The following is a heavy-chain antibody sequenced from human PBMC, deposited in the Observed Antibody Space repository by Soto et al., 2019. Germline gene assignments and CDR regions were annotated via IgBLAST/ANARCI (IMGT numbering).Heavy chain of an antibody. CDR2: TNAGNGNT. V-gene: IGHV1-3*01. CDR3: GRDSKWDDSSVGMDV. J-gene: IGHJ6*02. CDR1: GYSFTKYS. Sequence: ASVKVSCKASGYSFTKYSIHWVRQAPGQSLEWMGWTNAGNGNTKYSQKFQGRVTITRDTSASTAYMELSSLRSEDTSVYYCGRDSKWDDSSVGMDVWGQGTKVTVSS. D-gene: IGHD3-16*01.